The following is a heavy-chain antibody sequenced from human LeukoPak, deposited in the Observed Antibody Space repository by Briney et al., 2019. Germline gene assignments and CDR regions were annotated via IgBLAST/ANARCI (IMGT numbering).Heavy chain of an antibody. CDR1: GFTFSSYG. D-gene: IGHD1-26*01. CDR3: AKAWELRAYYYYMDV. Sequence: GGSLRLSCAASGFTFSSYGMHWVRQAPGKGLEWVSAISGSGGSTYYADSVKGRFTISRDNSKNTLYLQMNSLRAEDTAVYYCAKAWELRAYYYYMDVWGKGTTVTVSS. CDR2: ISGSGGST. J-gene: IGHJ6*03. V-gene: IGHV3-23*01.